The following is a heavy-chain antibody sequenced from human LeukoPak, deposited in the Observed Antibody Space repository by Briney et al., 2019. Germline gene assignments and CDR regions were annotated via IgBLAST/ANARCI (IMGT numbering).Heavy chain of an antibody. CDR3: ARVHCSSTSCYTGDFDY. CDR2: IIPIFGTA. Sequence: SVKVSCKASGGTFSSYAISWVRQAPGQGLEWMGGIIPIFGTANYAQKFQGRVTITADESTSAAYMELSSLRSEDTAVYYCARVHCSSTSCYTGDFDYWGQGTLVTVSS. D-gene: IGHD2-2*02. J-gene: IGHJ4*02. V-gene: IGHV1-69*13. CDR1: GGTFSSYA.